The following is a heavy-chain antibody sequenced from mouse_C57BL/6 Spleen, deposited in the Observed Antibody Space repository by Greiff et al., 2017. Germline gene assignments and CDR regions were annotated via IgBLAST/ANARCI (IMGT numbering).Heavy chain of an antibody. D-gene: IGHD1-1*01. CDR2: IYPGSGST. J-gene: IGHJ4*01. Sequence: VQLQQPGAELVKPGASVKMSCKASGYTFTSYWITWVKQRPGQGLEWIGDIYPGSGSTNYNEKFKSKATLTVDTSSSTAYMQLSSLTSEDSAVYYCARRGYYGSRLSMDYWGQGTSVTVSS. CDR1: GYTFTSYW. CDR3: ARRGYYGSRLSMDY. V-gene: IGHV1-55*01.